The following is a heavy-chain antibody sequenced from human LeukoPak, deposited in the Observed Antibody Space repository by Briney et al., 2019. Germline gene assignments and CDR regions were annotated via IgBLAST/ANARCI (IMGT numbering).Heavy chain of an antibody. Sequence: SETLSLTCTVSGGSLSSGSYYWRWLRQPPGRGLEGFGYIYYSGSTNYNPSLKSRVTISVDTSKNQFSLKLSSVTAADTAVYYCARDPLYYYDSSGYPYGMDVWGKGTTVTVSS. V-gene: IGHV4-61*01. J-gene: IGHJ6*04. CDR3: ARDPLYYYDSSGYPYGMDV. CDR2: IYYSGST. D-gene: IGHD3-22*01. CDR1: GGSLSSGSYY.